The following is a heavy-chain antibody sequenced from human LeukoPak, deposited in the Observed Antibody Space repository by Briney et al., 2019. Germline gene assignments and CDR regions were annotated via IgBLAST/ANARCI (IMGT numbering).Heavy chain of an antibody. CDR3: TRDNCGGDCYVDY. D-gene: IGHD2-21*02. V-gene: IGHV3-49*03. Sequence: GRSLRLSCTASGFTFGDYAMSWFRQAPGKGLEWAGFIRSKAYGGTTEYAASVKGRFTISRDDSKSIAYLEMNSLKTEDTAVYYCTRDNCGGDCYVDYWGQGTLVTVSS. CDR1: GFTFGDYA. CDR2: IRSKAYGGTT. J-gene: IGHJ4*02.